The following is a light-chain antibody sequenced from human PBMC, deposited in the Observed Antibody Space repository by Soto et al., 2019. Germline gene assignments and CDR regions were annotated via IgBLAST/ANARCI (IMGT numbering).Light chain of an antibody. CDR1: QTISTW. CDR2: KAS. V-gene: IGKV1-5*03. CDR3: QQYNRYWT. Sequence: DIQMTQSPSTLSASVGDRVTITCRASQTISTWLAWYQHKPGKAPKLLIYKASNLETGVPSRFSGSGSGKEFPLTISSLEPDDFATYYCQQYNRYWTFGQGTKVEMK. J-gene: IGKJ1*01.